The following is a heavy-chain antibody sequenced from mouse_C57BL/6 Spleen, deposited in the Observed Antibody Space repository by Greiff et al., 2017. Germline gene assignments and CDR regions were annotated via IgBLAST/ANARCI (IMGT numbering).Heavy chain of an antibody. CDR3: ARGGITTVMDY. Sequence: QVQLQQPGAELVMPGASVKLSCKASGYTFTSYWMHWVKQRPGQGLEWIGEIDPSDSYTNYNQKFKGKSTLTVDKSSSTAYMQLSSLTSEDSAVYYGARGGITTVMDYWGQGTSVTVSS. CDR2: IDPSDSYT. J-gene: IGHJ4*01. D-gene: IGHD1-1*01. CDR1: GYTFTSYW. V-gene: IGHV1-69*01.